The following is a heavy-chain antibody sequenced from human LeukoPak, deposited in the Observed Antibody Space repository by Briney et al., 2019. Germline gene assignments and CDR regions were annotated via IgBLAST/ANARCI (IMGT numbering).Heavy chain of an antibody. CDR2: ISWNSGSI. D-gene: IGHD3-22*01. CDR3: AKDSAEYYDSSGYYHY. J-gene: IGHJ4*02. V-gene: IGHV3-9*01. CDR1: GFTFDDYA. Sequence: GGSLRLSCAASGFTFDDYAMHWVRQAPGKGLEWVSGISWNSGSIGHADSVKGRFTISRDNAKNSLYLQMNSLRAEDTALYYCAKDSAEYYDSSGYYHYWGQGTLVTVSS.